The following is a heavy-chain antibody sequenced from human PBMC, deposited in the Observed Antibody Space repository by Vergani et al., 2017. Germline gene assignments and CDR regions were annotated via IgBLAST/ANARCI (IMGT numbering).Heavy chain of an antibody. CDR1: GYTFTSYY. CDR3: ARGRQQLWPDY. CDR2: INPRGGST. V-gene: IGHV1-46*01. D-gene: IGHD5-18*01. J-gene: IGHJ4*02. Sequence: QVQLVQSGAEVKKPGASVKVSCKASGYTFTSYYMHWVRQAPGQGLEWMGIINPRGGSTSYAQKFQGRVTMTRDTATSTVYMELRSPRSDDTAVYYCARGRQQLWPDYWGQGTLVTVSS.